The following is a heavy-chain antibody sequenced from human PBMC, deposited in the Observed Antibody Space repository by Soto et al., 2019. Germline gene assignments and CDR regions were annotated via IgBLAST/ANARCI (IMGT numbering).Heavy chain of an antibody. V-gene: IGHV3-30-3*01. Sequence: GGSLRLSCAASGFTFGSYAMHWVRQAPGKGLEWVAVISYDGSNKYYADSVKGRFTISRDNSKNTLYLQMNSLRAEDTAVYDCARGVYYDSSGYQGTGFDIWGQGTMVTVSS. CDR3: ARGVYYDSSGYQGTGFDI. CDR1: GFTFGSYA. CDR2: ISYDGSNK. J-gene: IGHJ3*02. D-gene: IGHD3-22*01.